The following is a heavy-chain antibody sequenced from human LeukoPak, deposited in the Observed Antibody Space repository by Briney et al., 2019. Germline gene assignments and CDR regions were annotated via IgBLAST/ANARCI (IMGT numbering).Heavy chain of an antibody. J-gene: IGHJ4*02. CDR3: AKGREWELPLDY. CDR2: IYSGGNT. CDR1: GFTFSSYS. V-gene: IGHV3-66*01. Sequence: LSGGSLRLSCAASGFTFSSYSMNWVRQAPGKGLEWVPVIYSGGNTYYADSVKGRFTISKDNSKNTVYVQMNSLRAEDTAVYYCAKGREWELPLDYWGQGTLVTVSS. D-gene: IGHD1-26*01.